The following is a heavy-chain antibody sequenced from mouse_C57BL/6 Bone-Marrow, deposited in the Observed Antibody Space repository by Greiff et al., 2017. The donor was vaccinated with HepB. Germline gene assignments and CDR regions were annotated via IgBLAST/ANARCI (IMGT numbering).Heavy chain of an antibody. CDR3: ARQLRRYYYAMDY. CDR2: IWTGGGT. J-gene: IGHJ4*01. V-gene: IGHV2-9-1*01. D-gene: IGHD2-4*01. CDR1: GFSLTSYA. Sequence: VKLMESGPGLVAPSQRLSITCTVSGFSLTSYAISWVRQPPGKGLEWLGVIWTGGGTNYNSALKSRLSISKDNSKSQVFLKMNSLQTDDTARYYCARQLRRYYYAMDYWGQGTSVTVSS.